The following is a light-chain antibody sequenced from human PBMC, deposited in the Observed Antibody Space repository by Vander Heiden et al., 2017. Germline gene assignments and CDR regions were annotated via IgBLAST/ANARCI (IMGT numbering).Light chain of an antibody. CDR3: ATWDHSLNAWV. V-gene: IGLV1-44*01. CDR1: SSNIGSFA. CDR2: SDN. J-gene: IGLJ3*02. Sequence: QSLLTQPPSASGTPGPRVTISCSGSSSNIGSFAVNWYHQLPETAPKHLIYSDNHRPSGVPDRFSGSRSGTSASRAISGLQSGDEADYYCATWDHSLNAWVFGGGTKLTAL.